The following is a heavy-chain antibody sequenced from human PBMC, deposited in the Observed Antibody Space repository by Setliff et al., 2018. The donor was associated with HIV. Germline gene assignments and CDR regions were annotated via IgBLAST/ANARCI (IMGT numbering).Heavy chain of an antibody. D-gene: IGHD6-25*01. J-gene: IGHJ4*02. CDR1: GGSISSGSYY. CDR2: IYYSGST. Sequence: SETLSLTCTVSGGSISSGSYYWSWIRQPPGKGLEWIGSIYYSGSTNYNPSLKSRVTISVDTSKNQFSLKLSSVTAADTAVYYCVRDTTSGWMLTNWGQGTLVTVSS. V-gene: IGHV4-61*01. CDR3: VRDTTSGWMLTN.